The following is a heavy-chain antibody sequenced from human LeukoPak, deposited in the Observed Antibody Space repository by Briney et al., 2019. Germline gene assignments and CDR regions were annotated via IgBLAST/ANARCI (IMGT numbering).Heavy chain of an antibody. Sequence: GGSLRLSCEGSAFIFSGHWMNWVRQTPGKGLGWVASIKEDGSERQYVDSVKGRFSISRDNTKGSLFVQLNSLRAEDTAVYYCARDGVGAIDYWGQGTLVTVSS. CDR1: AFIFSGHW. J-gene: IGHJ4*02. CDR3: ARDGVGAIDY. V-gene: IGHV3-7*03. CDR2: IKEDGSER. D-gene: IGHD1-26*01.